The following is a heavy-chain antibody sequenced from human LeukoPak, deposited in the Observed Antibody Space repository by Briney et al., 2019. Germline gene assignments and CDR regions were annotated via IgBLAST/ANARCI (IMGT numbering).Heavy chain of an antibody. V-gene: IGHV3-64*01. Sequence: AGGSLRLSCAASGFTFSTYAMHWVRQAPGKGLEHVSSITYDGGTTYYANSVKGRFTISRDNSKNTLYLQMGSLRDEDMSVYYCARDEAGYSSDWGQGTLDTVSS. D-gene: IGHD6-19*01. CDR3: ARDEAGYSSD. CDR2: ITYDGGTT. J-gene: IGHJ1*01. CDR1: GFTFSTYA.